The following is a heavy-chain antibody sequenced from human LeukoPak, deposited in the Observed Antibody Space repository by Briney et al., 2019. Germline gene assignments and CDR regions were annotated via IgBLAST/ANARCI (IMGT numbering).Heavy chain of an antibody. Sequence: SETLSLTCTVPGGSISSYYWSWIRQPPGKGLEWIGYIYYSGSTNYNPSLKSRVTISVDTSKNQFSLKLSSVTAADTAVYYCARGTIEIVGAHEVLFDYWGQGTLVTVSS. V-gene: IGHV4-59*12. J-gene: IGHJ4*02. CDR1: GGSISSYY. CDR2: IYYSGST. D-gene: IGHD1-26*01. CDR3: ARGTIEIVGAHEVLFDY.